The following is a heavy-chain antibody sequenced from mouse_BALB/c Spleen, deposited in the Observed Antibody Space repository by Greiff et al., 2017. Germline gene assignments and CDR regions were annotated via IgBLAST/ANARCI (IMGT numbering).Heavy chain of an antibody. J-gene: IGHJ2*01. CDR2: ISSGGGST. CDR3: ARDGNCPNYFDY. D-gene: IGHD2-1*01. CDR1: GFAFSSYD. V-gene: IGHV5-12-1*01. Sequence: EVQVVESGGGLVKPGGSLKFSCAASGFAFSSYDMSWVLQTPEQRLEWVAYISSGGGSTYYPDTVKGRFTISRDNAKNTLYLQLSSLKSEDTAMYYCARDGNCPNYFDYWGQGTTLTVSA.